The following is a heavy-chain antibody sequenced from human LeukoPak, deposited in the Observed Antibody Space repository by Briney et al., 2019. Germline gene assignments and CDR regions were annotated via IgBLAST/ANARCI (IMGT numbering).Heavy chain of an antibody. J-gene: IGHJ4*02. D-gene: IGHD3-22*01. Sequence: SETLSLTCTVSGGSLSSYYWSWIRQPPGKGLEWIGYIYYSGSTSYNPSLESRVTISVDTSKNQFSLRLSSVTAADTAVYYCASMYYFDSSGYYYGDFFDYWGQGTLVTVSS. V-gene: IGHV4-59*01. CDR2: IYYSGST. CDR3: ASMYYFDSSGYYYGDFFDY. CDR1: GGSLSSYY.